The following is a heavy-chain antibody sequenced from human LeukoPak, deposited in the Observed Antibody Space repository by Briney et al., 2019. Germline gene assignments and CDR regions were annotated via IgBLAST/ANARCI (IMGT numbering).Heavy chain of an antibody. Sequence: PSETLSLTCTVSGGSISSYYWSWIRQPPGKGLEWIGYIYYSGSTNYNPSLKSRVTISVDTSKNQFSLKLSSVTAADTAVYYCARDTRGDSSFKMDVWGKGTTVSVSS. J-gene: IGHJ6*04. V-gene: IGHV4-59*01. CDR1: GGSISSYY. CDR3: ARDTRGDSSFKMDV. D-gene: IGHD6-13*01. CDR2: IYYSGST.